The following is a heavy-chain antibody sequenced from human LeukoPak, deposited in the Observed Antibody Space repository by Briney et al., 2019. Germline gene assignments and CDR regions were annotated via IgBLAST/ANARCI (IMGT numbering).Heavy chain of an antibody. CDR2: ISSSSSYI. CDR1: GFTFSSYS. V-gene: IGHV3-21*01. Sequence: GGSLRLSCAASGFTFSSYSMNWVRQAPGKGLEWVSSISSSSSYIYYADSVKGRFTISKDNAKNSLYLQMNSLRAEGTAVYYCARAPGGSYLDYWGQGTLVTVSS. D-gene: IGHD1-26*01. CDR3: ARAPGGSYLDY. J-gene: IGHJ4*02.